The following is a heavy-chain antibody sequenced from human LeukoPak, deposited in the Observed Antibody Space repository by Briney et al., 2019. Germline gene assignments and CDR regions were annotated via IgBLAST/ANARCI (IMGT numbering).Heavy chain of an antibody. CDR2: INPNSGGT. Sequence: ASVKVSCKASGYTFTGYYMHWVRQAPGQGLEWMGWINPNSGGTNYAQKFQGRVTMTRDTSISTAYMELSRLRSDDTAVYYCARWTGTTLWYFDLWGRGTLVTVSS. CDR1: GYTFTGYY. J-gene: IGHJ2*01. CDR3: ARWTGTTLWYFDL. V-gene: IGHV1-2*02. D-gene: IGHD1-1*01.